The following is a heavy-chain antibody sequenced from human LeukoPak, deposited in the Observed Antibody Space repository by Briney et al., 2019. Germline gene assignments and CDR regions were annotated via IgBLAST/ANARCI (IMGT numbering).Heavy chain of an antibody. CDR1: GFIFSNAW. D-gene: IGHD5-12*01. CDR3: AKGHSAYGTGFDF. J-gene: IGHJ4*02. Sequence: GGSLRLSCAASGFIFSNAWMSWVRQAPGKGLEWVGRIKSKTDGGTTDYAAPVKGRFTISRDDSKNTLYLQMNSLKTEDTAVYYCAKGHSAYGTGFDFWGQGTLVTVSS. CDR2: IKSKTDGGTT. V-gene: IGHV3-15*01.